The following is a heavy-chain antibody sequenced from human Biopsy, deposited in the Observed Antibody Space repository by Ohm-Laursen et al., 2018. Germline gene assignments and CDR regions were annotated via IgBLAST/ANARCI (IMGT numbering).Heavy chain of an antibody. Sequence: ASVKVSCKASGYIFNNYDINWVRRAAGQGPEWMGWMSPNSSNTGYAPKFQGRITLTRNTSISTAYLELSSLTSEDSAIYYCAKGRSNWFRYLQYWGQGTLVTVSS. J-gene: IGHJ1*01. CDR3: AKGRSNWFRYLQY. CDR2: MSPNSSNT. CDR1: GYIFNNYD. D-gene: IGHD6-13*01. V-gene: IGHV1-8*01.